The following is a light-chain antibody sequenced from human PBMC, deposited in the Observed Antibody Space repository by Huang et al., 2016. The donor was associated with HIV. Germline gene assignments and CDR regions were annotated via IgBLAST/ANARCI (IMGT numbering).Light chain of an antibody. V-gene: IGKV4-1*01. CDR1: QSLFYRSNNKNY. CDR2: WAS. Sequence: DIVMTQSPDSLTVSLGERATINSKSRQSLFYRSNNKNYLAWYKQKPGQPPNLLIYWASTAASGLPDQFSGSWSWTDFTLTISIPQAEYVAIYYCQQYYYTPLTFGQGTKLEIK. J-gene: IGKJ2*01. CDR3: QQYYYTPLT.